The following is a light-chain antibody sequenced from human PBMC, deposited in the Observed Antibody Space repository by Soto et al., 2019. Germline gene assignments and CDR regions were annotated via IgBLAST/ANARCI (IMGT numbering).Light chain of an antibody. J-gene: IGLJ1*01. CDR2: EVS. CDR1: SSDIGAYKY. V-gene: IGLV2-14*01. CDR3: SSYTSTTLYV. Sequence: QSALTQPASVSGSPGQSVTISCTGTSSDIGAYKYVSWYQHHPGKSPRLLIYEVSNRPSGVSNRFSGSKSGNTASLTISGLQAEDEADYYCSSYTSTTLYVFGTGTKLTVL.